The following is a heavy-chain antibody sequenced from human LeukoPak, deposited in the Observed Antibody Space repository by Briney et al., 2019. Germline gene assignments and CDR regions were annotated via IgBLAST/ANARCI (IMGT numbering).Heavy chain of an antibody. CDR3: ARLREDGDYFDY. Sequence: ESLKISCKGSGYRFTTYWIAWVRQLPGKGLEWMGTIYPGDSDTRYSPSFQGQVTISADKSISTAYLQWSSLKASDTAMYYCARLREDGDYFDYWGQGTLVTVSS. J-gene: IGHJ4*02. D-gene: IGHD4-17*01. CDR1: GYRFTTYW. CDR2: IYPGDSDT. V-gene: IGHV5-51*01.